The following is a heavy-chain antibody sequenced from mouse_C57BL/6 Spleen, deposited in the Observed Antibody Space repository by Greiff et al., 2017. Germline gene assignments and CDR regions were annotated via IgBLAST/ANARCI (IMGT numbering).Heavy chain of an antibody. CDR3: ARHEGDYYGSSSWFAY. D-gene: IGHD1-1*01. CDR2: FYPGSGSI. J-gene: IGHJ3*01. Sequence: VQGVESGAELVKPGASVKLSCKASGYTFTEYTIHWVKQRSGQGLEWIGWFYPGSGSIKYNEKFKDKATLTADKSSSTVYMELSRLTSEDSAVYFCARHEGDYYGSSSWFAYWGQGTLVTVSA. CDR1: GYTFTEYT. V-gene: IGHV1-62-2*01.